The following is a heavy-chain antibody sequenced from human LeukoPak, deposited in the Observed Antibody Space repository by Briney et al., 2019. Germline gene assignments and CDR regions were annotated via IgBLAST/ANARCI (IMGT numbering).Heavy chain of an antibody. V-gene: IGHV3-74*03. J-gene: IGHJ4*02. CDR2: VNNDGSST. Sequence: GGSLRLSCAASGFIFSNYWMHWVRQAPGKGLAWVSRVNNDGSSTTYADSVKGRFTISRDNAKNTLYLQMNSLRAEDTAVYYCAKGGLRVTDYWGQGTPVTVSS. CDR1: GFIFSNYW. CDR3: AKGGLRVTDY. D-gene: IGHD5/OR15-5a*01.